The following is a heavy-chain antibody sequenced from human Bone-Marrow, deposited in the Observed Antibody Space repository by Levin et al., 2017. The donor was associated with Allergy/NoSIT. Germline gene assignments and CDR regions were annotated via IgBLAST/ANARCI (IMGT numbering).Heavy chain of an antibody. CDR3: ARYNIPSYAFDD. J-gene: IGHJ4*02. CDR2: ISLDTGNT. Sequence: GASVKVSCKVSGYTFPRYGMTWVRQAPGQGLEWMGWISLDTGNTNYAQKFQGRVTMTTDTSSSTTYLELRSLRSDDTAMYYCARYNIPSYAFDDWGQGTLVTVSS. D-gene: IGHD1-14*01. CDR1: GYTFPRYG. V-gene: IGHV1-18*01.